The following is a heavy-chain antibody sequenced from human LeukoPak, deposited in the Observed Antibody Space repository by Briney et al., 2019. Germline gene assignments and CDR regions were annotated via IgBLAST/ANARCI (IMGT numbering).Heavy chain of an antibody. CDR2: IYHSGST. Sequence: TLSLTCTVSGGSISSGGYSWSWIRQPPGKGLEWIGYIYHSGSTYYNPSLKSRVTISVDRSKNQFSLKLSSVTAADTAVYYCARVANYYDSSGYYFGYFQHWGQGTLVTVSS. V-gene: IGHV4-30-2*01. CDR1: GGSISSGGYS. D-gene: IGHD3-22*01. J-gene: IGHJ1*01. CDR3: ARVANYYDSSGYYFGYFQH.